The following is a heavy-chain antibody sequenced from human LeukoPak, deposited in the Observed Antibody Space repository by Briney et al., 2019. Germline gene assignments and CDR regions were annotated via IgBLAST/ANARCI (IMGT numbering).Heavy chain of an antibody. CDR2: INPASGGT. CDR1: GYTFTDYF. J-gene: IGHJ6*02. D-gene: IGHD3-22*01. Sequence: ASVKVSCKASGYTFTDYFMHWVRQAPGQGLEWMGRINPASGGTNSAQKFQGRVTMTRDTSISTAYMELSRLRSDDTAVYYCARDLRADDSSGLYSSYGMDVWGQGTTVTVSS. CDR3: ARDLRADDSSGLYSSYGMDV. V-gene: IGHV1-2*06.